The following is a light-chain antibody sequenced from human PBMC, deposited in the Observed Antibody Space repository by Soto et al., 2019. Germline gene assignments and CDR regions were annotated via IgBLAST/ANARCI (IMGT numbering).Light chain of an antibody. CDR3: QQYYTTLS. V-gene: IGKV4-1*01. J-gene: IGKJ4*01. Sequence: DIGMTQSPDSLAVSLGEMATINCKSSQRVLYNSDNKNSLAWYQQKPGQPPQLLIYWSSTRDSGVPDRFSGSGCGADFPLTISSLQDEDVAVCYCQQYYTTLSFGGGTKVEIK. CDR1: QRVLYNSDNKNS. CDR2: WSS.